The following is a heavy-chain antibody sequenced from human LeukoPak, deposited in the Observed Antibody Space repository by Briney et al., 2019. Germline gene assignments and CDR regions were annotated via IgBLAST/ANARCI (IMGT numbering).Heavy chain of an antibody. CDR1: GYSISSSNW. CDR3: ARTMSSSHTVYGMDV. D-gene: IGHD2-2*02. J-gene: IGHJ6*02. CDR2: IYYSGSI. Sequence: SDTLSLTCAVSGYSISSSNWWGWIRQPPGKGLEWIGYIYYSGSIYYNPSLKSRVTMSVDTSKNQFSLRLSSVTAVDTAVYYCARTMSSSHTVYGMDVWGQGTTVTVSS. V-gene: IGHV4-28*05.